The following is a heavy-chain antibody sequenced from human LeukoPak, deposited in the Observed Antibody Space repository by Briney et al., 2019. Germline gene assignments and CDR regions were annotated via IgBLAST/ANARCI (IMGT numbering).Heavy chain of an antibody. CDR1: GFTFDDYT. J-gene: IGHJ4*02. CDR2: ISWDGVST. Sequence: GGSLRLSCAASGFTFDDYTMHWVRQAPGKGLGWVSLISWDGVSTYYADSVKGRFTISRDNSKNSLYLQLNSLRTEDTAFYYCAKDGGTGATRPIDFWGQGTLVTVSS. D-gene: IGHD1-26*01. V-gene: IGHV3-43*01. CDR3: AKDGGTGATRPIDF.